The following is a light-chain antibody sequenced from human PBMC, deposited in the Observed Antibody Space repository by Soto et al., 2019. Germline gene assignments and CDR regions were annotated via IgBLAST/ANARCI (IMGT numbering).Light chain of an antibody. J-gene: IGLJ1*01. CDR1: SSNIGGNS. CDR3: GSWDSSLSAYV. CDR2: DDN. Sequence: QWMLAQQRSGSDAPGRRVIINCSGSSSNIGGNSVSWYQQLPGTAPKLLIYDDNKRPSGIPDRFSGSKSGTSATLGITGFQTGDEADYYCGSWDSSLSAYVFGTGTKVTVL. V-gene: IGLV1-51*01.